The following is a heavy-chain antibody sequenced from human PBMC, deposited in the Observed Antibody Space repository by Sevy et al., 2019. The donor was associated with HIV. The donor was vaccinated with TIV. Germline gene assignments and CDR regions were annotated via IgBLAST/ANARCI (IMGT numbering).Heavy chain of an antibody. CDR2: IHGGDDTT. CDR3: AKDILGWAFDY. CDR1: GFGLNGNA. D-gene: IGHD3-3*01. V-gene: IGHV3-23*01. J-gene: IGHJ4*01. Sequence: GGSLRLSCAASGFGLNGNAMSWVRQAPGKGLEWVAAIHGGDDTTHYGDSVKGRFTSSRDSFKNILYLQMDSLRVEDTAVYYCAKDILGWAFDYWGHGTLVTVSS.